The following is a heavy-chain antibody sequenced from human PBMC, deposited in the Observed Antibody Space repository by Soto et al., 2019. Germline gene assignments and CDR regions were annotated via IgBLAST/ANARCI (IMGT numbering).Heavy chain of an antibody. CDR3: ARSGSSLNLREFDS. CDR2: ISAYNGNI. CDR1: AYTFTNYG. J-gene: IGHJ4*02. V-gene: IGHV1-18*01. Sequence: QVQLVQSGGEVKKPGASVKVSCKASAYTFTNYGISWVRQAPGQGLEWMGWISAYNGNINYAQKFRGRVTMTTDTTKGSGYLEVRSPKSDDTARYYWARSGSSLNLREFDSWGQGTLVTASS. D-gene: IGHD6-13*01.